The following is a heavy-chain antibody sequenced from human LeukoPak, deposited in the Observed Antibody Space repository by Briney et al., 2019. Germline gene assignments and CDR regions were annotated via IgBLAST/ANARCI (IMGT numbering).Heavy chain of an antibody. D-gene: IGHD2-21*01. V-gene: IGHV4-34*01. J-gene: IGHJ5*02. CDR3: ARTGFVGRTYSRLPNNWFDP. Sequence: SETLSLTRAVYGGSFSGYYWSWIRQPPGKGLEWIGEINHSGSTNYNPSLKSRVTISVDTSKNQFSLKLSSVTAADTAVYYCARTGFVGRTYSRLPNNWFDPWGQGTLVTVSP. CDR1: GGSFSGYY. CDR2: INHSGST.